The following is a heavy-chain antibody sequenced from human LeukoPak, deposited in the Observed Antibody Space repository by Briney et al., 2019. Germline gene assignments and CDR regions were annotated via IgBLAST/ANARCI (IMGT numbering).Heavy chain of an antibody. V-gene: IGHV3-48*03. Sequence: GGSLRLSCAASGFTFSSYEMNWVRRAPGKGLEWVSYISSSGSTIYYADSVNGRFTISRDNAKNSLYLQMNSLRAEDTAVYYCARDSVIGDIVVVPAAPRYYYYGMDVWGKGTTVTVSS. CDR2: ISSSGSTI. J-gene: IGHJ6*04. CDR3: ARDSVIGDIVVVPAAPRYYYYGMDV. CDR1: GFTFSSYE. D-gene: IGHD2-2*01.